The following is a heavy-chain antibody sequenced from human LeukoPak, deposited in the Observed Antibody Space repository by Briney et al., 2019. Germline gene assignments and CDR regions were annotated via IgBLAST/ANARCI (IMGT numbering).Heavy chain of an antibody. CDR1: GFTFSSYL. CDR3: ARDLICISGFDS. J-gene: IGHJ4*02. CDR2: IKRDGSEK. Sequence: GGCLLLYCASSGFTFSSYLMSWGRLAPGKGLEWVANIKRDGSEKYYVDSVKGRITISRDTANNSLYLQMNSLRAEDTAVYYCARDLICISGFDSWGQETLVTVSS. D-gene: IGHD2-15*01. V-gene: IGHV3-7*01.